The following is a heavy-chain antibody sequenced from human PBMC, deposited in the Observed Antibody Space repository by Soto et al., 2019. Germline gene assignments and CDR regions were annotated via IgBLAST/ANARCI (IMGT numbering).Heavy chain of an antibody. CDR3: ARVERGTATTVVDAFDI. D-gene: IGHD1-1*01. Sequence: QVQLQQWGAGLLKPSETLSLTCAVFGGSVNSGNYYWSWIRQPPGKGLGWIGEMSHSGGTPFNPPLKSRVTISVDTSKNQFSLKMSSVTAADTALYYCARVERGTATTVVDAFDIWGPGTMVTVSS. V-gene: IGHV4-34*01. CDR1: GGSVNSGNYY. CDR2: MSHSGGT. J-gene: IGHJ3*02.